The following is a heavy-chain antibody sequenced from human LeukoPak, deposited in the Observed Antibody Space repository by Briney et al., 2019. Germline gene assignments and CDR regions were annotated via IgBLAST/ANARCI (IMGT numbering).Heavy chain of an antibody. D-gene: IGHD6-6*01. J-gene: IGHJ4*02. CDR1: GFTFSSHW. CDR3: AREFSTSSHFDT. CDR2: IKQHGSEK. Sequence: PGGSLRLSCAASGFTFSSHWMSWVRQAPGKGLEWVANIKQHGSEKYYVDSVKGRFTISRDNAKNSLYLQMNSLRAEDTAVYYCAREFSTSSHFDTWGQGTLVTVSP. V-gene: IGHV3-7*01.